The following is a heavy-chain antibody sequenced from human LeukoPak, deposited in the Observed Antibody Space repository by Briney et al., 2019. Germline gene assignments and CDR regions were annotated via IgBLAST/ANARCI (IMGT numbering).Heavy chain of an antibody. CDR1: VFSFSSYA. CDR3: PRASWVSNADAVW. D-gene: IGHD1-1*01. Sequence: GRSVRLFYGASVFSFSSYAMIWVRRTPARGLEGVLSLKDRGEKYYVASLTGRFTLSGEDSRNTLYLQLTTLRVDDTGVYSRPRASWVSNADAVWWGPGTVVTVSP. J-gene: IGHJ4*02. CDR2: LKDRGEK. V-gene: IGHV3-23*01.